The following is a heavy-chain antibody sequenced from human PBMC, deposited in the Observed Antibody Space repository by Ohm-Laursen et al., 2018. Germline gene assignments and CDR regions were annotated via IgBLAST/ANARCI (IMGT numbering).Heavy chain of an antibody. J-gene: IGHJ4*02. CDR3: ARVLGSYSFDF. Sequence: LSLTCAASGFIFSSYAMSWVRQAPGKGLEWVSAITVNGDNTFYAGSVKGRFTISRDNAKNSLYLQMNGLRAEDTAIYYCARVLGSYSFDFWGQGTLVTVSS. D-gene: IGHD1-26*01. V-gene: IGHV3-23*01. CDR1: GFIFSSYA. CDR2: ITVNGDNT.